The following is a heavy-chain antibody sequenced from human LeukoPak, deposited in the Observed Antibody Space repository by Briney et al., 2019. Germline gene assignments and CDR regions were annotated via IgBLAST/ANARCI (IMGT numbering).Heavy chain of an antibody. D-gene: IGHD3-3*01. CDR3: AREQAYYDFDY. V-gene: IGHV3-64*01. J-gene: IGHJ4*02. Sequence: PGGSLRLSCAASGFTFSGYAMHWVRQAPGKGLQFVSGIKSVAHRPYYAHSVKGRFTMSRDNSRNTLYLQMDSLRAEDMAVYYRAREQAYYDFDYWGQGTLVTISS. CDR1: GFTFSGYA. CDR2: IKSVAHRP.